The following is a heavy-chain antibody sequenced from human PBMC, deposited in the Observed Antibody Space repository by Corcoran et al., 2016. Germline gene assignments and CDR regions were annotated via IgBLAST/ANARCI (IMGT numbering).Heavy chain of an antibody. Sequence: QVQLVQSGAEVKKPGASVKVSCKASGYTFTSYYMHWVRQAPGQGLEWMGIINPSGGSTSYAQKFQGRVTMTRDTSTSTVYMELSSLISEDTAVYYCAREGYCSSTSCYAKSKYYYGMDVWGQGTTVTVSS. CDR3: AREGYCSSTSCYAKSKYYYGMDV. V-gene: IGHV1-46*01. J-gene: IGHJ6*02. CDR2: INPSGGST. D-gene: IGHD2-2*01. CDR1: GYTFTSYY.